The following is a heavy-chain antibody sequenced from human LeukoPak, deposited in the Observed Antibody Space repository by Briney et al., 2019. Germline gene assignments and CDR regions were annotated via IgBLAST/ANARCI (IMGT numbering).Heavy chain of an antibody. V-gene: IGHV4-39*01. CDR1: GGSISSSHYY. Sequence: KSSETLSLTCTVSGGSISSSHYYWGWIRQSPGKGLEWIRSFYYSGSTYYNPSLESRVTISVDTSKNQFSLKLSSVSAADTAVYYCARRRSGTDFDYWGQGTLVSVYS. J-gene: IGHJ4*02. D-gene: IGHD2-2*01. CDR2: FYYSGST. CDR3: ARRRSGTDFDY.